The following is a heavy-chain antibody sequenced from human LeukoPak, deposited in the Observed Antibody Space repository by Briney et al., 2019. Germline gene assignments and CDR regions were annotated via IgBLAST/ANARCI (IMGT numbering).Heavy chain of an antibody. Sequence: PGGSLRLSCAASGLTFSSYSMNWVRQAPGKGLEWVSSISSSSSYIYYADSVKGRFTISRDNAKNSLYLQMNSLRAEDTAVYYCARDSTASSIAASEEFCDYWGQGTLVTVSS. V-gene: IGHV3-21*01. J-gene: IGHJ4*02. D-gene: IGHD6-6*01. CDR1: GLTFSSYS. CDR3: ARDSTASSIAASEEFCDY. CDR2: ISSSSSYI.